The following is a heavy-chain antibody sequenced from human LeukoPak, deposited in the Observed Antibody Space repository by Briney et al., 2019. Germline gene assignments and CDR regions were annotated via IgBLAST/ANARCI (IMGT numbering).Heavy chain of an antibody. J-gene: IGHJ4*02. CDR1: GYSFTTYW. V-gene: IGHV5-51*01. Sequence: GESLKISCEGSGYSFTTYWIGWVRQMPGKGLEWMGIIYPGDSDTRYSPSFQGQVTISADKSITTAYLQWSSPKASDTAMYYCALGMYRSGWRFDFWGQGTLVTVSS. CDR2: IYPGDSDT. CDR3: ALGMYRSGWRFDF. D-gene: IGHD6-19*01.